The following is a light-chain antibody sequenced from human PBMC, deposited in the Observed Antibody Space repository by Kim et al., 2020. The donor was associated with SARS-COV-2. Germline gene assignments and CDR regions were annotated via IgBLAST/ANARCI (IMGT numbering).Light chain of an antibody. V-gene: IGKV1-5*01. CDR2: DAS. Sequence: DIQMTQSPSTLSASVGDRVTITCRASQSISSWLAWYQQKPGKVPKLLIYDASSLESGVPSRFSGSGSGTEFTLTISSLQPDDFATYYCQQYRTFGQGTKVDIK. CDR1: QSISSW. J-gene: IGKJ1*01. CDR3: QQYRT.